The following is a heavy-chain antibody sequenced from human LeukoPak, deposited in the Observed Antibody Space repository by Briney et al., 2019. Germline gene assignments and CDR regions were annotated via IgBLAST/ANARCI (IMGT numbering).Heavy chain of an antibody. V-gene: IGHV1-8*01. J-gene: IGHJ3*02. CDR1: GYTFTSYD. CDR3: ARAGITIFGVVIKPDAFDI. Sequence: ASVKVSCKASGYTFTSYDINWVRQATGQGLEWMGWMNPNSGNTGYAQKFQGRVIMTRNTSISTAYMELSSLRSEDTVVYYCARAGITIFGVVIKPDAFDIWGQGTMVTVSS. CDR2: MNPNSGNT. D-gene: IGHD3-3*01.